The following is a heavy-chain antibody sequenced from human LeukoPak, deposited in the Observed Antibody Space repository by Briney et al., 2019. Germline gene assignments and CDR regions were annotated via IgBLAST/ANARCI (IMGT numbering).Heavy chain of an antibody. V-gene: IGHV4-59*08. CDR2: IYYSGST. Sequence: PSETLSLTCTVSGGSISSYYWSWIRQPPGKGLEWIGYIYYSGSTNYNPSLKGRVTISVDTSKNQFSLKLSSVTAADTAVYYCASRIGDSYYYYGLDVWGQGTTVTVSS. CDR3: ASRIGDSYYYYGLDV. D-gene: IGHD3-10*01. J-gene: IGHJ6*02. CDR1: GGSISSYY.